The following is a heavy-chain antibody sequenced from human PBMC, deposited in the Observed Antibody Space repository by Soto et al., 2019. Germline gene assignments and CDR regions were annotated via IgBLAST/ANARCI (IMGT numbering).Heavy chain of an antibody. CDR2: ITDSGAAS. V-gene: IGHV3-23*01. J-gene: IGHJ4*02. CDR1: GFTFNKYA. D-gene: IGHD2-15*01. CDR3: ARDLSVVFDY. Sequence: QPGGSLRLSCTASGFTFNKYAMSWVRQAPGKGLEWVSAITDSGAASHYADSVKGRFTVSRDNSKNTLYLQMNSLRAGDTAVYYCARDLSVVFDYWGQGTLVTVSS.